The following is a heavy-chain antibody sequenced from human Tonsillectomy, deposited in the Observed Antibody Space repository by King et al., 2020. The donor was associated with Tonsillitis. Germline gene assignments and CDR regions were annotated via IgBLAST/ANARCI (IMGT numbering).Heavy chain of an antibody. J-gene: IGHJ4*02. CDR2: ISDDGTYE. CDR3: AKPNSIGSLGFLIDC. D-gene: IGHD3-3*01. Sequence: HVQLVESGGGVVQPGRSLRLSCAASGVTLSNYGMHWVRQAPGKGLEWVAVISDDGTYEKYADSVKGRFTISRDNSNNMLYLQMNSLKSEDTAVYYCAKPNSIGSLGFLIDCWGQGTLVAVSS. V-gene: IGHV3-33*05. CDR1: GVTLSNYG.